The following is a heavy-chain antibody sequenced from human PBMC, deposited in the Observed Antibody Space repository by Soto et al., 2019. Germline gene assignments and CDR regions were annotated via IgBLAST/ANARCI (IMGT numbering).Heavy chain of an antibody. CDR3: ARDRSSSSWWYYFDY. CDR2: INAGNGNT. V-gene: IGHV1-3*01. D-gene: IGHD6-13*01. CDR1: GYTFTSYA. J-gene: IGHJ4*02. Sequence: GASVKVSCKASGYTFTSYAMHWVRQAPGQRLEWMGWINAGNGNTKYSQKFQGRVTITRDTSASTAYMELSSLRSEDTAVYYCARDRSSSSWWYYFDYWGQGTLVTVSS.